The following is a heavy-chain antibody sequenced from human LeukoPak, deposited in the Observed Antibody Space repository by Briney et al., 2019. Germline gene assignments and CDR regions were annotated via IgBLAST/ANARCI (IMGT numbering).Heavy chain of an antibody. CDR3: ARGRSLLRYYYYMDV. J-gene: IGHJ6*03. D-gene: IGHD2/OR15-2a*01. CDR2: IHYSGST. V-gene: IGHV4-39*07. CDR1: GGSISSSSYY. Sequence: SETLSLTCTVSGGSISSSSYYWGWIRQPPGKGLEWIGSIHYSGSTNYNPSLKSRVTISVDTSKNQFSLKLSSVTAADTAVYYCARGRSLLRYYYYMDVWGKGTTVTVSS.